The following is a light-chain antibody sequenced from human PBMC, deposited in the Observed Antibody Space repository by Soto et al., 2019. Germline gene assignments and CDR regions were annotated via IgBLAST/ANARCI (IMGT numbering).Light chain of an antibody. CDR1: SSDVGGYNY. CDR3: SSYVGSNNLV. CDR2: ELS. J-gene: IGLJ1*01. Sequence: QSALTQPPSASGSPGQSVTISCTGTSSDVGGYNYVSWYQQHPGKAPKLLIYELSKRPSGVPDRFSGSKSGNTASLTVSGLQAEYEADYYCSSYVGSNNLVFGTGTKVTVL. V-gene: IGLV2-8*01.